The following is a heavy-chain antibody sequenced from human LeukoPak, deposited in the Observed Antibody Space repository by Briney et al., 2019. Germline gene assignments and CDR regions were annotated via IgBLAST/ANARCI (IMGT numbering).Heavy chain of an antibody. D-gene: IGHD3-10*01. CDR3: AREVELSAFDI. J-gene: IGHJ3*02. CDR2: ISAYNGNT. CDR1: GYTFTSYA. Sequence: ASVKVSCKASGYTFTSYAMNWVRQATGQGLEWMGWISAYNGNTNYAQKLQGRVTMTTDTSTSTAYMELRSLRSDDTAVYYCAREVELSAFDIWGQGTMVTVSS. V-gene: IGHV1-18*01.